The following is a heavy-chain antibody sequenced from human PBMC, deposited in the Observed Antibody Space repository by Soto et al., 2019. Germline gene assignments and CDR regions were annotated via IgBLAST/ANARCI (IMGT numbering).Heavy chain of an antibody. CDR1: GDSLNRGFHH. CDR3: ARATVYYCPNDKCGFYFDH. CDR2: IDSNGDT. Sequence: QVQLQESGPGLLKPSQTLSLACGVSGDSLNRGFHHWSWIRQTPGKGLQLIGYIDSNGDTYYDPSPTNRLNMSKATTESRFSLKLTSVSAADTAVYYCARATVYYCPNDKCGFYFDHWGQGALVTVSS. J-gene: IGHJ4*02. D-gene: IGHD3-10*01. V-gene: IGHV4-31*11.